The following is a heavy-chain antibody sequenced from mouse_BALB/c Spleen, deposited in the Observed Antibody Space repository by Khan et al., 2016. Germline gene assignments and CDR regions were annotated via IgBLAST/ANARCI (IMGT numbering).Heavy chain of an antibody. CDR2: IYPSDIYT. V-gene: IGHV1-69*02. Sequence: QVQLQQPGAELVRPGASVKLSCKASGYTFTSYWINWMKQRPGQGLEWIGNIYPSDIYTNYNQKFKDKATLTVDKSSSTANMQLSSPTSEDSAIYYCTRGESTMIRGFAYWGQGTLVTVSA. CDR1: GYTFTSYW. D-gene: IGHD2-4*01. CDR3: TRGESTMIRGFAY. J-gene: IGHJ3*01.